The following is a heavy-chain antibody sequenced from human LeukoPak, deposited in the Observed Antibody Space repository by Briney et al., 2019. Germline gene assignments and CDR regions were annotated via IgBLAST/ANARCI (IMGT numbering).Heavy chain of an antibody. V-gene: IGHV3-30*18. CDR3: AKEASGSQGIYYYGMDV. Sequence: GSLRLSCVASGFSFSHHGIHWVRQAPGKGLEWVAVISHDGSIKYYADSVKGRFGISRDNSKNTLELQMDNLRAEDTAIYYCAKEASGSQGIYYYGMDVWGQGTTVTVSS. CDR2: ISHDGSIK. J-gene: IGHJ6*02. D-gene: IGHD1-26*01. CDR1: GFSFSHHG.